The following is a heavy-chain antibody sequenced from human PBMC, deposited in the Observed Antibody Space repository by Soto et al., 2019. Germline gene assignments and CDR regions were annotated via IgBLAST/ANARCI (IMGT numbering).Heavy chain of an antibody. CDR3: ARSAPPIDY. J-gene: IGHJ4*02. CDR2: INAGKGNT. CDR1: GYIFTSYA. Sequence: QVQLVQSGAEVKKPGASVKVSCKASGYIFTSYAMHWVRQAPGQRLEWMGWINAGKGNTKYSQKFQGRVTITRDTSASTADMELSSLRSEDTAVYYGARSAPPIDYWGQGSRVTVSS. V-gene: IGHV1-3*01.